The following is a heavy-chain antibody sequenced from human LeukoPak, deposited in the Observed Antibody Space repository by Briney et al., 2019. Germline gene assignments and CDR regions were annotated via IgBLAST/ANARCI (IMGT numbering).Heavy chain of an antibody. V-gene: IGHV3-30*18. J-gene: IGHJ6*02. D-gene: IGHD3-3*01. CDR2: ISYDGSSK. Sequence: GGSLRLSCAASGFTFSSYGMHWIRQAPGKGLEWVAVISYDGSSKYYADSVKGRFTIFRDSSKNTLYLQMNSLRVEDTAVYYCAKGAYDFWSGYSSSGMDVWGQGTTVTVSS. CDR3: AKGAYDFWSGYSSSGMDV. CDR1: GFTFSSYG.